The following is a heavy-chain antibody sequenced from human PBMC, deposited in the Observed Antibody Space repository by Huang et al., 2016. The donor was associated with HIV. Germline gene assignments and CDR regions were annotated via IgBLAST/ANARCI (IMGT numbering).Heavy chain of an antibody. CDR3: ASLGLDWNSGG. Sequence: EVQLVESGGGLVQPGGSLRLSCAASGFTFSRYWLHWVRQAPGKGLVGVSRSNRDGSTTSYADSVKGRFTSSRDNAKNTLYLQMNSLRAEDTAVYYCASLGLDWNSGGWGQGTLVTVSS. CDR2: SNRDGSTT. J-gene: IGHJ4*02. CDR1: GFTFSRYW. V-gene: IGHV3-74*01. D-gene: IGHD1-7*01.